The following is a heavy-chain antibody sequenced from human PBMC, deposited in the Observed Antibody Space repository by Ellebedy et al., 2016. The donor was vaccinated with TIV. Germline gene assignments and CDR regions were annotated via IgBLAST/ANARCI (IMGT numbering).Heavy chain of an antibody. CDR3: AKDGSPSDGFQFWFAS. Sequence: PGGSLRLSCAASGASFSIYSMNWVRQAPGKGLEWVAHIASTGVIVYADSVRGRFLISRDNAKNSVYLQMNSLRDDDTAVYFCAKDGSPSDGFQFWFASWGQGTLVTVSS. J-gene: IGHJ5*01. CDR1: GASFSIYS. CDR2: IASTGVI. V-gene: IGHV3-48*02. D-gene: IGHD2-2*03.